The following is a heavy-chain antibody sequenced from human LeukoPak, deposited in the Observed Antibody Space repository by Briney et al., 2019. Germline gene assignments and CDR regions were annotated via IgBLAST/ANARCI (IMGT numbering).Heavy chain of an antibody. CDR1: GFTFKSYE. D-gene: IGHD6-19*01. J-gene: IGHJ5*02. CDR3: VRSLTIAVAGTDL. CDR2: ISSGGTTI. Sequence: PGGSQTLSCSVSGFTFKSYEMNWVRLAPGKGLEWIAYISSGGTTIFYADSVKGRFTVSRDNDMSLLYLQMNSLRADDTATYYCVRSLTIAVAGTDLWGQGTVVTVS. V-gene: IGHV3-48*03.